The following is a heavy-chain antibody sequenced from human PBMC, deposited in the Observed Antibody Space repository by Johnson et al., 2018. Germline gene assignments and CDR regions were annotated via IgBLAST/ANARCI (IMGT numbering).Heavy chain of an antibody. D-gene: IGHD3-16*01. CDR2: IYTADSDT. Sequence: VRLGESGAEVKKPEESVKISCKGSGYMFTTNWIGWVRQLPGKGLEWMGSIYTADSDTRYSPSFQGQVTIPADKSITTVYVQWNSLKASDTAMYYCARIYGRTIDYWGQGTLVTVSS. CDR3: ARIYGRTIDY. CDR1: GYMFTTNW. J-gene: IGHJ4*02. V-gene: IGHV5-51*01.